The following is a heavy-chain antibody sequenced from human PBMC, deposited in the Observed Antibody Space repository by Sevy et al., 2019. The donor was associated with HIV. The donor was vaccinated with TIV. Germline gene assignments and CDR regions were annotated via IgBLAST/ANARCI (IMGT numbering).Heavy chain of an antibody. V-gene: IGHV5-51*01. Sequence: GESLKISCKGSGYSFTSHWIDWVRHMPGKGLEWMGIIYPDDSDTRYSPSFQGQVTFSADKSISTAYLQWSSLKASDTAMYYCATSRSGYFDSSGYYIYWGQGTLVTVSS. CDR1: GYSFTSHW. J-gene: IGHJ4*02. D-gene: IGHD3-22*01. CDR2: IYPDDSDT. CDR3: ATSRSGYFDSSGYYIY.